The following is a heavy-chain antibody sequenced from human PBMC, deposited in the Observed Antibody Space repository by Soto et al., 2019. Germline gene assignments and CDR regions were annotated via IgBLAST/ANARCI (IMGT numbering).Heavy chain of an antibody. J-gene: IGHJ4*02. D-gene: IGHD3-3*01. CDR2: ISAYNGNT. CDR1: SYTSTSYG. V-gene: IGHV1-18*04. CDR3: ARDRSIRFLEWLSTRPLDY. Sequence: VAAVQVSCKSASYTSTSYGMSWVRQAPGQALEWMGWISAYNGNTNYAQKLQGRVTMTTDTSTSTAYMELRSLRSDDTAVYYCARDRSIRFLEWLSTRPLDYWGQGTLVPVSS.